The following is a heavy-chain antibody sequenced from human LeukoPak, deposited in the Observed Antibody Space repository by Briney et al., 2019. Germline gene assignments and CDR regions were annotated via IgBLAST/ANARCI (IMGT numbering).Heavy chain of an antibody. D-gene: IGHD2-2*01. CDR3: ARDRTYCSSTSCYSYNWFDP. CDR1: GFTLSSYW. CDR2: IKQDGSEK. Sequence: PGGSLRLSCAASGFTLSSYWMSWVRQAPGKGLEWVANIKQDGSEKYYVDSVKGRFTISRDNAKNSLYLQMNSLRAEDTAVYYCARDRTYCSSTSCYSYNWFDPWGQGTLVTVSS. V-gene: IGHV3-7*01. J-gene: IGHJ5*02.